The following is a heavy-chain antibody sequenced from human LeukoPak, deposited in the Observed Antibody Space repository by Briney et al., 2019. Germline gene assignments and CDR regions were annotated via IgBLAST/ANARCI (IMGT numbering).Heavy chain of an antibody. J-gene: IGHJ6*03. Sequence: SVKVSCKASGGTFSGYAVSWVRQAPGQGLEWIGGISPIFDRTDYAQRFQGGVTITTDKSTSTAYMELSSLRSEDTAVYYCARGVVPGRRVFYWYMDVWGKGTTVTVSS. V-gene: IGHV1-69*05. CDR3: ARGVVPGRRVFYWYMDV. CDR1: GGTFSGYA. D-gene: IGHD6-19*01. CDR2: ISPIFDRT.